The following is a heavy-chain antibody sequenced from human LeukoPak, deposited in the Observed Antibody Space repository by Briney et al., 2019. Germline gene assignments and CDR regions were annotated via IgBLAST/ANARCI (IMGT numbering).Heavy chain of an antibody. CDR3: AKGGYCSSSSCYYGWFEP. Sequence: GRSLRLSCAASGFSFSSYAMHWVRQAPGKGLEWVSTTSAGGSSTYYADSVKGPFTISRDHSKNPFYLQMNSLRAEDTAEYYCAKGGYCSSSSCYYGWFEPWGQGTLVTVSS. J-gene: IGHJ5*02. D-gene: IGHD2-2*01. CDR1: GFSFSSYA. CDR2: TSAGGSST. V-gene: IGHV3-23*01.